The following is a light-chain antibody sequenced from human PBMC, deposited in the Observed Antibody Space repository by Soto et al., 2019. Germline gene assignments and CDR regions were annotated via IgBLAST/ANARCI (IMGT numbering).Light chain of an antibody. J-gene: IGLJ2*01. Sequence: QSVLTQPRSVSGSPGQSITISCTGTSSDVGSSNYVSWYKQHPGKAPKLIISDVSKRPSGVPDRFSGSKSDNTPSLTISGLQDEDEADYFCCSHAGSYVVFGGGTKLTVL. CDR2: DVS. CDR1: SSDVGSSNY. CDR3: CSHAGSYVV. V-gene: IGLV2-11*01.